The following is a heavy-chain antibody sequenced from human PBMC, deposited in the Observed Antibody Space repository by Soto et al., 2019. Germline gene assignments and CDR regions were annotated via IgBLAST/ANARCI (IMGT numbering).Heavy chain of an antibody. Sequence: PGGSLRLSCAASGFTFSGSAMHWVRQASGKGLEWVGRIRSKANSYATAYAASVNARFTISRDDSKNTAYLQMNSLKTEDTAVYYCTRLAAAGPFYYYYGMDGWGQGTTVTVSS. D-gene: IGHD6-13*01. V-gene: IGHV3-73*01. J-gene: IGHJ6*02. CDR2: IRSKANSYAT. CDR3: TRLAAAGPFYYYYGMDG. CDR1: GFTFSGSA.